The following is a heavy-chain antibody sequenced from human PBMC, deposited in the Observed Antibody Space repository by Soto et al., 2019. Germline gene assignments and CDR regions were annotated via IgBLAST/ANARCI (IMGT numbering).Heavy chain of an antibody. CDR1: GFSLSTSGVG. J-gene: IGHJ4*02. V-gene: IGHV2-5*02. CDR3: AHSRPPRLLDY. CDR2: IYWDDDK. Sequence: QITLKESGPTLVKPTQTLTLTCTFSGFSLSTSGVGVGWLRQPPGKALEWLALIYWDDDKRYSPSLNSRLTITKDTSKNQVVLTITNMDPVDTATYYCAHSRPPRLLDYWGQGTLVTVSS. D-gene: IGHD6-6*01.